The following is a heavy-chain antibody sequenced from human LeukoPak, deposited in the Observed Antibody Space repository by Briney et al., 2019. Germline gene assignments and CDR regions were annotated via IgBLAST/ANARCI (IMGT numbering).Heavy chain of an antibody. CDR1: GFTFSSYA. CDR3: AKESGYCSGGSCYSMFDY. J-gene: IGHJ4*02. Sequence: GGSLRLSCAPSGFTFSSYAMSWVPQAPGKGLEWVSAISGSGGSTYYADAVKGRFTISRDNSKNTLYLQMSSLRAEDTAVYYCAKESGYCSGGSCYSMFDYWGQGTLATVSS. V-gene: IGHV3-23*01. CDR2: ISGSGGST. D-gene: IGHD2-15*01.